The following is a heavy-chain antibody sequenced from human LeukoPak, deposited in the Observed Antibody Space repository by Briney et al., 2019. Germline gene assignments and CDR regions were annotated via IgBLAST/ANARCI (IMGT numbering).Heavy chain of an antibody. V-gene: IGHV1-69*13. CDR1: GGTFSSYA. CDR2: IIPIFGTA. D-gene: IGHD6-13*01. Sequence: GASVKVSCKASGGTFSSYAISWVRQAPGQGLEWMGGIIPIFGTANYAQKFQGRVTITADESTSTAYMELSSLRSEDTAVYYCASSIAAAGTPDAFDIWGQGTMVTVSS. J-gene: IGHJ3*02. CDR3: ASSIAAAGTPDAFDI.